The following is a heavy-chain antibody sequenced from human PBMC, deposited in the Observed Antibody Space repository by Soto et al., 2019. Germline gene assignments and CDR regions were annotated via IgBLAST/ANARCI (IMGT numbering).Heavy chain of an antibody. CDR1: GFTFSSYA. J-gene: IGHJ6*03. CDR2: ISGSGGST. V-gene: IGHV3-23*01. Sequence: GGSLRLSCAASGFTFSSYAMSWVRQAPGKGLEWVSAISGSGGSTYYADSVKGRFTISRDNSKNTLYLQMNSLRAEDTAVYYCAKQLGWTYPDYYYYMDVWGKGTTVTVSS. D-gene: IGHD6-13*01. CDR3: AKQLGWTYPDYYYYMDV.